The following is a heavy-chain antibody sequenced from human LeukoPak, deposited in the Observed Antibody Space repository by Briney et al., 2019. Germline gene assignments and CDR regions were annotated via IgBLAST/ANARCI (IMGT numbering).Heavy chain of an antibody. Sequence: GASVKVSCKASGYTFTSYGISWVRQAPGQGLEWMGWISAYNGNTNYAQNLQGRVTMTEDTSTDTVYMELSSLRSEDTAVYYCATDFLAFDPWGQGTLVTVSS. D-gene: IGHD2/OR15-2a*01. J-gene: IGHJ5*02. CDR3: ATDFLAFDP. CDR1: GYTFTSYG. V-gene: IGHV1-18*01. CDR2: ISAYNGNT.